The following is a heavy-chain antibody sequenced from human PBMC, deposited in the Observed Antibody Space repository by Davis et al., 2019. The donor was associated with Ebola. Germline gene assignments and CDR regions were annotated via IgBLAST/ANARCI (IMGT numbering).Heavy chain of an antibody. J-gene: IGHJ4*02. D-gene: IGHD3-22*01. CDR1: GFTFSSYG. Sequence: GESLKISCAASGFTFSSYGMHWVRQAPGKGLEWVAVISYDGSNKYYADSVKGRFTIPRDNSKNTLYLQMNSLRAEDTAVYYCAKDYDSSGYYDYWGQGTLVTVSS. CDR3: AKDYDSSGYYDY. CDR2: ISYDGSNK. V-gene: IGHV3-30*18.